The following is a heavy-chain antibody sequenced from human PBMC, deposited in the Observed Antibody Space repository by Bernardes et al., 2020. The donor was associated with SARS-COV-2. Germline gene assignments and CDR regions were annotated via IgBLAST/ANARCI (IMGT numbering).Heavy chain of an antibody. J-gene: IGHJ4*02. D-gene: IGHD3-3*01. Sequence: GGSLRLSCPASGFTFSSYSITWVRQAPGNVLEWVSSISGLGVSTYYADSVKGRFTISRDNSKNTLYLQMNSLRAEDTAVYYCAKSMLLYYDFWSAYSQRGYYFDYWGQGTLVTVSS. CDR2: ISGLGVST. CDR1: GFTFSSYS. CDR3: AKSMLLYYDFWSAYSQRGYYFDY. V-gene: IGHV3-23*01.